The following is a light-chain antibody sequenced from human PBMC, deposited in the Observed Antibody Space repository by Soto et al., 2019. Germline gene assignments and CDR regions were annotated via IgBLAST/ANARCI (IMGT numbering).Light chain of an antibody. CDR1: SSDVGGYNY. V-gene: IGLV2-11*01. Sequence: QSALTQPRSVSGSPGQSVTISCTGTSSDVGGYNYVSWYQQHPGKGPKVMVYDVSKRPSGVPDRFSGSKSGNTASLTISGLQTEDEADDYYYSYAGSYTFGVFGTGTKLTVL. CDR2: DVS. CDR3: YSYAGSYTFGV. J-gene: IGLJ1*01.